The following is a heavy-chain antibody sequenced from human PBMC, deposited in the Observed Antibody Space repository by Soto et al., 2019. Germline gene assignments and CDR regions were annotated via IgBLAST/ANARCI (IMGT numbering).Heavy chain of an antibody. D-gene: IGHD4-17*01. CDR2: IIPILGIA. V-gene: IGHV1-69*08. CDR1: GGTFSSYT. CDR3: ARDPLDYGDYVNYYYYGMDV. Sequence: QVQLVQSGAEVKKPGSSVKVSCKASGGTFSSYTISWVRQAPGQGLEWMGRIIPILGIANYAQKFQGRVTITADKSTSTAYMELSSLRSEDTAVYYCARDPLDYGDYVNYYYYGMDVWGQGTMVTVSS. J-gene: IGHJ6*02.